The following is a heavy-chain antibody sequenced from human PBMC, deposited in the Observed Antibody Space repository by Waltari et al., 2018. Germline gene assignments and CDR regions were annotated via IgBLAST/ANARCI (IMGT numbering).Heavy chain of an antibody. D-gene: IGHD1-1*01. J-gene: IGHJ6*02. CDR2: IWFDGHNE. Sequence: QVQLVESGGGVVQPGRSLRLSCAASGFNFGAYGMHWVRQAPGKGREGVEVIWFDGHNEYYVDSVKGRFTISRDNSKNTLYLQMNSLRVEDTAVYYCARPRGGNVFDMEVWGQGTTVTVSS. CDR1: GFNFGAYG. V-gene: IGHV3-33*01. CDR3: ARPRGGNVFDMEV.